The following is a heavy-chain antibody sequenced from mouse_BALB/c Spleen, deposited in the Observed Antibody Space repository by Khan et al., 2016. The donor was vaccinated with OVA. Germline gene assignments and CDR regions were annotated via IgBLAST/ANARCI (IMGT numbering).Heavy chain of an antibody. D-gene: IGHD1-1*01. J-gene: IGHJ1*01. Sequence: QVQLQQSGAELVKPGASVKLSCKASGYTFTSYDINWVRQRPEQGLEWIGWIFPGDGSTKYNEKFKGKATLTSDKSSSTAYMQLRRLTSEDSAVYFCARHYYGSILSWYFDVWGAGTTVTVSS. CDR1: GYTFTSYD. CDR3: ARHYYGSILSWYFDV. V-gene: IGHV1-85*01. CDR2: IFPGDGST.